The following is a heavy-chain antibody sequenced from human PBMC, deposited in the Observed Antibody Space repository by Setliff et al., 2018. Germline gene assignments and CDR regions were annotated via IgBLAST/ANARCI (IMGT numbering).Heavy chain of an antibody. CDR2: INTNTGNP. CDR1: GYTFSRYS. V-gene: IGHV7-4-1*02. J-gene: IGHJ6*04. D-gene: IGHD2-21*02. Sequence: ASVKVSCKASGYTFSRYSMNWVRQAPGQGLEWVGWINTNTGNPTYAQGFTGRFVFSLDTSVSTAYLQINSLKTEDTAVYYCVREGDFWVGQGDVWGKGTTVTVSS. CDR3: VREGDFWVGQGDV.